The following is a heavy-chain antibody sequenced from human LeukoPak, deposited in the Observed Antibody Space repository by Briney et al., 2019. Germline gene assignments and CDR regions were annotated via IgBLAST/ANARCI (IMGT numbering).Heavy chain of an antibody. D-gene: IGHD6-19*01. CDR2: INHSGST. V-gene: IGHV4-34*01. J-gene: IGHJ4*02. CDR3: ARGPNGWYGI. CDR1: GGSFSGYY. Sequence: SETLSLTCAVYGGSFSGYYWSWIRQPPGKGLEWIGEINHSGSTNYNPSLKSRVTISVDTSKNQFSLKLSSVTAADTAVYYCARGPNGWYGIWGRGTLVTVSS.